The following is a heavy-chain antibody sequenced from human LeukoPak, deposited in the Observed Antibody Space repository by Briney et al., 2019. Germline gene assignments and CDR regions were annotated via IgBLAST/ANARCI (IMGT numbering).Heavy chain of an antibody. CDR3: AKGGPGTGSGSYYSQYYFYGMDV. CDR2: ISGSGGTT. Sequence: GGSLRLSCAVSGFAFSTYAMSWVRQAPGKGLEWVSAISGSGGTTYHADSVKGRFTISRDNSKNTLYLQMNSLTAEDTAVYYCAKGGPGTGSGSYYSQYYFYGMDVWGQGTTVTVSS. V-gene: IGHV3-23*01. CDR1: GFAFSTYA. D-gene: IGHD3-10*01. J-gene: IGHJ6*02.